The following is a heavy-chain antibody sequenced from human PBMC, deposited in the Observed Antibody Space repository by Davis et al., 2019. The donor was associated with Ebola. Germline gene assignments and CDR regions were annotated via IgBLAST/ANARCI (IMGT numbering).Heavy chain of an antibody. CDR1: GDSISSYY. Sequence: SETLSLTCTVSGDSISSYYWGWIRQPPGKGLEWIGSIYHSGSTYYNPSLKSRVTISVDTSKNQFSLKLSSVTAADTAVYYCARPSYPPKWGQGTLVTVSS. D-gene: IGHD2-2*01. V-gene: IGHV4-38-2*02. CDR3: ARPSYPPK. J-gene: IGHJ4*02. CDR2: IYHSGST.